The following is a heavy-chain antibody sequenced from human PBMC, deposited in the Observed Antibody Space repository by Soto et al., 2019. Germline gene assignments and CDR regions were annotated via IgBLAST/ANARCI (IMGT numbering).Heavy chain of an antibody. CDR2: INAGNGNT. D-gene: IGHD1-20*01. CDR3: ARGITLPTPLDY. J-gene: IGHJ4*02. Sequence: RASLKVSCKASGYTFTSYAMHWVRQAPGQRLEWMGWINAGNGNTKYSQKFQGRVTITRDTSASTAYMELSSLRSEDTAVYYCARGITLPTPLDYWGQGTLVTVSS. CDR1: GYTFTSYA. V-gene: IGHV1-3*01.